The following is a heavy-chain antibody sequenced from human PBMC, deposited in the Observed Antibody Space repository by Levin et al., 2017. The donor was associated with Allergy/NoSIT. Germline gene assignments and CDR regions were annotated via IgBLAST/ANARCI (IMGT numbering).Heavy chain of an antibody. D-gene: IGHD1-26*01. Sequence: GGSLRLSCAASGFTFSSYTMTWVRQAPDSVKGRFTISRDSSKDTLFLQMNSLRAEDTAVYYCAKGLSSGSPYRAFDMWGQGTLVTVSS. CDR1: GFTFSSYT. J-gene: IGHJ3*02. V-gene: IGHV3-23*01. CDR3: AKGLSSGSPYRAFDM.